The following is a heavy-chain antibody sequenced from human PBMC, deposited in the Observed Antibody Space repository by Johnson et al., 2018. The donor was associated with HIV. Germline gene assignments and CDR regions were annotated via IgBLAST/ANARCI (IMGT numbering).Heavy chain of an antibody. J-gene: IGHJ3*02. CDR3: EVGGGNCSYAFDI. CDR1: GFTFSSYA. D-gene: IGHD2-21*01. CDR2: IRGSGGST. Sequence: VHLVESGGGLVQPGGSLRLSCAASGFTFSSYAMSWVRQAPGKGLEWVSAIRGSGGSTYYADSVKGRFTISRDNSKNTLYLQMNSLRAEDTALYYCEVGGGNCSYAFDIWGQGTMVTVSS. V-gene: IGHV3-23*04.